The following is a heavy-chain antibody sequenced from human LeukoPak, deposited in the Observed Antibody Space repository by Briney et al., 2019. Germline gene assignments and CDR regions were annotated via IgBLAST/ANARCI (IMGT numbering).Heavy chain of an antibody. D-gene: IGHD1-1*01. CDR2: IYHSGST. J-gene: IGHJ5*02. V-gene: IGHV4-30-2*01. CDR1: GVSISSGGYY. CDR3: ASWTSRFDP. Sequence: SETLSLTCSVSGVSISSGGYYWSWIRQPPGKGLEWIAYIYHSGSTYYNPSPKSRVTISVDMSKNQFSLKLTSVTAADTAVYYCASWTSRFDPWGQGTLVTVSS.